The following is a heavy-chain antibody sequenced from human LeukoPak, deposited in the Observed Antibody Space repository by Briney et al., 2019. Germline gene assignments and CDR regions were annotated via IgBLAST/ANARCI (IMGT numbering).Heavy chain of an antibody. D-gene: IGHD3-10*01. J-gene: IGHJ5*02. V-gene: IGHV4-31*03. CDR3: ARSGSGSPLFWFDP. CDR1: GGSIGSGAYY. Sequence: SETLSLTCTVSGGSIGSGAYYWNWIRQHPGKGLEWIGYIYYSGSTYYNPSLKSRLTISVDTSKNQFSLKMSSVTAADTAVYYCARSGSGSPLFWFDPWGQGTLVTVSS. CDR2: IYYSGST.